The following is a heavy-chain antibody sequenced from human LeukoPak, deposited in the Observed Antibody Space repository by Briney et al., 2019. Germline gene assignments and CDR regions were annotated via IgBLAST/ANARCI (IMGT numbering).Heavy chain of an antibody. CDR1: GFTFSSYT. CDR3: ARDTYDILTGYYKWAFDI. V-gene: IGHV3-21*06. Sequence: GGTLSLTCAVSGFTFSSYTLNWVRQPPGKGLEWVSSISSSSSYIYYAASVKGRFTISRDNAKNSLSLQMNSLSGEGTAVYYCARDTYDILTGYYKWAFDIWGQGTMVTISS. J-gene: IGHJ3*02. CDR2: ISSSSSYI. D-gene: IGHD3-9*01.